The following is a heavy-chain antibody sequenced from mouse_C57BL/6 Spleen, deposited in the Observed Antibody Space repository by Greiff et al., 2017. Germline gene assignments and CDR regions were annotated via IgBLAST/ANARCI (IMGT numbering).Heavy chain of an antibody. J-gene: IGHJ2*01. CDR1: GYTFTSYW. D-gene: IGHD2-3*01. CDR3: ARDGYQYYFDF. Sequence: VQLQQSGAELVRPGSSVKLSCTSSGYTFTSYWMDWVKQRPGQGLEWIGHIYPSDSETHYNQKFKDKATLTVDKSSSTGYMQLSSLTSEDSAVYYCARDGYQYYFDFWGKGTTLTVSS. CDR2: IYPSDSET. V-gene: IGHV1-61*01.